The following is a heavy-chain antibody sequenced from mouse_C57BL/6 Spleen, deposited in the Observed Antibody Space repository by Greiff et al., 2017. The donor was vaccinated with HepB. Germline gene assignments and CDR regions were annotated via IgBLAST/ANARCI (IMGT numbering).Heavy chain of an antibody. CDR1: GYAFTNYL. V-gene: IGHV1-54*01. CDR2: INPGSGGT. D-gene: IGHD2-5*01. Sequence: VKLQESGAELVRPGTSVKVSCKASGYAFTNYLIEWVKQRPGQGLEWIGVINPGSGGTNYNEKFKGKATLTADKSSSTAYMQLSSLTSEDSAVYFCAREEAYYSNYAMDYWGQGTSVTVSS. J-gene: IGHJ4*01. CDR3: AREEAYYSNYAMDY.